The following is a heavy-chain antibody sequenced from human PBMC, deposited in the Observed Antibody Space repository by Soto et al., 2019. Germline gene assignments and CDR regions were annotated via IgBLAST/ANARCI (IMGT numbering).Heavy chain of an antibody. CDR1: GGSISSYY. J-gene: IGHJ6*03. D-gene: IGHD6-13*01. CDR2: IYYSGST. CDR3: ARDQYSSSYDYYYYYMDV. V-gene: IGHV4-59*01. Sequence: SETLSLTCTVSGGSISSYYWSWIRQPPGKGLEWIGYIYYSGSTNYNPSLKSRVTISVDTSKNQFSLKLSSVTAADTAVYYCARDQYSSSYDYYYYYMDVWGKGTTVPVSS.